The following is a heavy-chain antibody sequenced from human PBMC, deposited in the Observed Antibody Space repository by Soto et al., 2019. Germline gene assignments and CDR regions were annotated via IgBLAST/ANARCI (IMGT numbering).Heavy chain of an antibody. D-gene: IGHD6-6*01. V-gene: IGHV6-1*01. CDR1: GDSFSSNSAA. CDR2: TYYRSKWYN. Sequence: PSQTLSLTCAISGDSFSSNSAAWNWIRQSPSRGLEWLGRTYYRSKWYNDYAVSVKSRITINPDTSKNQFSLQLNSVTPEDTAVYYCARVLNSSSPNYYYYYGMDVWGQGTTVTVSS. CDR3: ARVLNSSSPNYYYYYGMDV. J-gene: IGHJ6*02.